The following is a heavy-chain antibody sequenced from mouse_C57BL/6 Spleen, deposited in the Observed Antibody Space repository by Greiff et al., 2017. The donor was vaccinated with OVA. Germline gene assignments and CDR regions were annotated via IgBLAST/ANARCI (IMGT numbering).Heavy chain of an antibody. CDR2: IDPSDSET. CDR3: ARRGGFTPFAY. Sequence: QVQLQQPGAELVRPGSSVKLSCKASGYTFTSYWMHWVKQRPIQGLEWIGNIDPSDSETHYNQKFKDKATLTVDKSSSTAYMQLRSLTSEDSAVYYCARRGGFTPFAYWGQGTLVTVAA. CDR1: GYTFTSYW. V-gene: IGHV1-52*01. J-gene: IGHJ3*01.